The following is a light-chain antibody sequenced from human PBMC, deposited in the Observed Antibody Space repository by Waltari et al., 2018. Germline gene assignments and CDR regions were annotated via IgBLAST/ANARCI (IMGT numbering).Light chain of an antibody. V-gene: IGLV2-14*01. Sequence: QSALTQPASVSGSPGQSITISCTGTSSDVGYNYVPWYQQFPGKAPKPVIYDVSHRPSGVSNRFSGSKSGNTASLTISGLQAEDEADYLCSSYITSSTLFGGGTKLTVL. CDR2: DVS. CDR3: SSYITSSTL. CDR1: SSDVGYNY. J-gene: IGLJ2*01.